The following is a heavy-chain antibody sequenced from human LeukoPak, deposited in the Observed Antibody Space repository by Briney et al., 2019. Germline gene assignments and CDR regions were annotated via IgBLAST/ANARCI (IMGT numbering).Heavy chain of an antibody. CDR1: GFTFSHFW. CDR3: AGDRGWLIAS. Sequence: GGSLRLSCAGSGFTFSHFWMNWVRQAPGKGLEWVAIIKQDGSETYYVDSVKGRFTISRDNAKNSVYLHMNSLRAEDTAVYYCAGDRGWLIASWGQGTLVTVSS. J-gene: IGHJ4*02. D-gene: IGHD6-19*01. CDR2: IKQDGSET. V-gene: IGHV3-7*01.